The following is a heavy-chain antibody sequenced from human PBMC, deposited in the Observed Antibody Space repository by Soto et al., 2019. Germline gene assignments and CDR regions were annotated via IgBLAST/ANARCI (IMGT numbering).Heavy chain of an antibody. D-gene: IGHD3-3*01. CDR2: IIPIFGTA. Sequence: QVQLVQSGAEVKKPGSSVKVSCKASGGTFSSYAISWVRQAPGQGPEWMGGIIPIFGTANYAQKFQGRVTITADESPSTAYMELSSLRSEDTAVYYCARDYDFWSGYGPNGMDVWGQGTTVTVSS. CDR1: GGTFSSYA. V-gene: IGHV1-69*12. J-gene: IGHJ6*02. CDR3: ARDYDFWSGYGPNGMDV.